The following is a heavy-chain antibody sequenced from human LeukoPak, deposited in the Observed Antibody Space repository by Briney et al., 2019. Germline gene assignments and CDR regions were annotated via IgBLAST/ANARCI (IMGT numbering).Heavy chain of an antibody. J-gene: IGHJ4*02. CDR3: ARDQFPRGYSGYDPRGVADY. Sequence: GGSLRLSCAASGFTVSSNYMSWVRQAPGKGLEWVSVIYSGGSTYYADSVKGRFTISRDNSKNTLYLQMNSLRAEDTAVYYCARDQFPRGYSGYDPRGVADYWGQGTLVTVSS. CDR2: IYSGGST. CDR1: GFTVSSNY. V-gene: IGHV3-53*01. D-gene: IGHD5-12*01.